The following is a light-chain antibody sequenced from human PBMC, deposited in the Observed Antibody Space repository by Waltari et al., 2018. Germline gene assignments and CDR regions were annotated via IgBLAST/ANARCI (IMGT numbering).Light chain of an antibody. CDR1: QAINNH. V-gene: IGKV1-33*01. CDR2: DVS. CDR3: QQYDNLVT. Sequence: DIQMTQSPSSLSASVVDRVTITCQASQAINNHLNWYQQKPGKAPELLIYDVSKLETGVPSRFGGSGSGTDFSFTISSLQPEDIATYYCQQYDNLVTFGGGTRV. J-gene: IGKJ4*01.